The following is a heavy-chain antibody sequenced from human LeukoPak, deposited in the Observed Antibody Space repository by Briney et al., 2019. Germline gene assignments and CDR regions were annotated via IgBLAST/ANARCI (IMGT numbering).Heavy chain of an antibody. CDR3: ARGGVEMATSDFDY. V-gene: IGHV4-59*01. CDR2: IYYSGST. Sequence: SETLSLTCTVSGGSTSSYYWSWIRQPPGKGLEWIGYIYYSGSTTYNPSLKSRVTISVDTSKNQFSLKLSSVTAADTAVYYCARGGVEMATSDFDYWGQGTLVTVSS. J-gene: IGHJ4*02. CDR1: GGSTSSYY. D-gene: IGHD5-24*01.